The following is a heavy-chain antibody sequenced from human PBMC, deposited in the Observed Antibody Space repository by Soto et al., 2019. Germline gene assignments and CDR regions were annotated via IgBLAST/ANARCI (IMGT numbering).Heavy chain of an antibody. J-gene: IGHJ2*01. D-gene: IGHD1-7*01. CDR2: ISYDGTDT. CDR1: GFTFSNYA. CDR3: ARDARTGTHWYFDL. V-gene: IGHV3-30-3*01. Sequence: QVQLVESGGGVVQPGRSLRLSCAASGFTFSNYAIHWVRQAPGKGLEWVAAISYDGTDTHYADAMRGRFTISRDNSKNTLYLQVNSLRPEDTAVYYCARDARTGTHWYFDLWGRGTLVTVSS.